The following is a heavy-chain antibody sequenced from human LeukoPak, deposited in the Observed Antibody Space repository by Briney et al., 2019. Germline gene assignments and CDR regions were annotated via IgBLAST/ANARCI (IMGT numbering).Heavy chain of an antibody. V-gene: IGHV4-30-4*01. Sequence: NSSETLSLTCTVSGGSISSGDYYWSWIRQPPGKGLEWIGYIYYSGSTYYNPSLKSRVTISVDTSKNQFSLKLSSVTAADTAVYYCARDYRPGDYGFDPWGQGTLVTVSS. CDR3: ARDYRPGDYGFDP. CDR2: IYYSGST. J-gene: IGHJ5*02. D-gene: IGHD4-17*01. CDR1: GGSISSGDYY.